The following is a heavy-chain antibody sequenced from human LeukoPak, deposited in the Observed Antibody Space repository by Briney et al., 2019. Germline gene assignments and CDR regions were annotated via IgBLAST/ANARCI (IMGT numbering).Heavy chain of an antibody. CDR3: AKGVGSTGSYFDC. Sequence: PGGSLRLSCAAAGFTFSTYWMHWVRQVPGKGLVWVSRINSDGRTTGYADSVKGRFTISRDNSKNTQYLQMDSLRSEDTAVYYCAKGVGSTGSYFDCWGQGTLVTVSS. CDR1: GFTFSTYW. V-gene: IGHV3-74*01. D-gene: IGHD1-26*01. J-gene: IGHJ4*02. CDR2: INSDGRTT.